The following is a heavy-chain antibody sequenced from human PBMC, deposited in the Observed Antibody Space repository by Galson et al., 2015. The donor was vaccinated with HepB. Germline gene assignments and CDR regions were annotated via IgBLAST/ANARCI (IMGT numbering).Heavy chain of an antibody. CDR1: GFAVGSDY. CDR3: ARTSAGSGNFFDN. J-gene: IGHJ4*02. Sequence: SLRLSCAVSGFAVGSDYMSWVRQAPGKGLQWVSIIYSSGSTYYADSVKGRVIISRDSSENTVYLQMNSLRVDDTAVYYCARTSAGSGNFFDNWGQGTLVTVSS. D-gene: IGHD3-10*01. CDR2: IYSSGST. V-gene: IGHV3-53*01.